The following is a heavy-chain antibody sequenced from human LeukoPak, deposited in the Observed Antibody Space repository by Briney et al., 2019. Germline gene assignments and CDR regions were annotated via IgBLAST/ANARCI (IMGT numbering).Heavy chain of an antibody. Sequence: GGSLRLSCAASGFTFSTFGMNWVRQAPGKGLEWVSYISSSSGTIFYADSVKGRFTISRDNAKNSLYLQMNSLRDEDTAVYYCARENYYDSSTYFDYWGQGTLVTVSS. V-gene: IGHV3-48*02. D-gene: IGHD3-22*01. CDR1: GFTFSTFG. CDR3: ARENYYDSSTYFDY. J-gene: IGHJ4*02. CDR2: ISSSSGTI.